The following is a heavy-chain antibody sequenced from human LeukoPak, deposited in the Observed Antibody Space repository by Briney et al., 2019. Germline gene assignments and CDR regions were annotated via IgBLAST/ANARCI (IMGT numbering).Heavy chain of an antibody. CDR2: INHSGST. J-gene: IGHJ6*04. Sequence: SETLSLTCAVYGGSFSGYYWSWIRQPPGKGLEWIGEINHSGSTNYNPSLKSRVTISVDTSKNQFSLKLSSVTAADTAVYYCARSATIFEDVWGKGTTVTVSS. CDR3: ARSATIFEDV. CDR1: GGSFSGYY. D-gene: IGHD3-3*01. V-gene: IGHV4-34*01.